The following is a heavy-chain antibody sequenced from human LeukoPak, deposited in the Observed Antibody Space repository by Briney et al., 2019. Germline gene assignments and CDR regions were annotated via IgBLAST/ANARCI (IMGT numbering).Heavy chain of an antibody. J-gene: IGHJ6*03. D-gene: IGHD3-10*01. CDR1: GGTFSSYA. Sequence: GSSVKVSCKASGGTFSSYAISWVRQAPGQGLEWMGGIIPIFGTANYAQKFQGRVTITTDESTSTAYMELSSLRPEDTAVYYCATGPVLIDYYYYMDVWGKGTTVTVSS. CDR2: IIPIFGTA. V-gene: IGHV1-69*05. CDR3: ATGPVLIDYYYYMDV.